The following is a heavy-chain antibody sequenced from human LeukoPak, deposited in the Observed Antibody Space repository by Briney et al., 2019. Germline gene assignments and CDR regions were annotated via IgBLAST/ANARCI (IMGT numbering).Heavy chain of an antibody. J-gene: IGHJ5*02. V-gene: IGHV4-34*01. CDR2: INHSGST. CDR3: ARAPVVPAARYNWFDP. CDR1: GGSFSGYY. Sequence: SETLSLTCAVYGGSFSGYYWSWIRQPPGKGLEWIGEINHSGSTNYNPSLKSRVTISVDTSKNQFSLKLSSVTAADTAVYYCARAPVVPAARYNWFDPWGQGTLATVSS. D-gene: IGHD2-2*01.